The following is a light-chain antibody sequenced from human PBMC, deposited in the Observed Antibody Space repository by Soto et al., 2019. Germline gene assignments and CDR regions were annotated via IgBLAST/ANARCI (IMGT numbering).Light chain of an antibody. V-gene: IGKV3-11*01. Sequence: EIVLTRSPATLSLSPGERASLSCRASQSVGSSLAWYQHKPGQAPRLLIYDVSNRATGIPARFSGSGSGTDFTLTISSLEPEDFAFYYCQQCVSWPQFTFGPGTRLDI. CDR2: DVS. CDR3: QQCVSWPQFT. J-gene: IGKJ3*01. CDR1: QSVGSS.